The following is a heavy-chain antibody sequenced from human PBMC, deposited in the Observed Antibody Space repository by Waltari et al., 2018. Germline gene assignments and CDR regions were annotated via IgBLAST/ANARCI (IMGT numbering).Heavy chain of an antibody. CDR3: ARRQGCTSGWYWFDP. CDR2: VYYPGRT. J-gene: IGHJ5*02. V-gene: IGHV4-59*01. Sequence: QVQLQESGPGLVKPSETLSLTCNVSGASISDYYWTCLRKSPGKGMELIGYVYYPGRTTYNLPLERRGSMSLEMAKAQFSLELVSVTAAETAVYYCARRQGCTSGWYWFDPWGPGTLVTVSS. D-gene: IGHD6-19*01. CDR1: GASISDYY.